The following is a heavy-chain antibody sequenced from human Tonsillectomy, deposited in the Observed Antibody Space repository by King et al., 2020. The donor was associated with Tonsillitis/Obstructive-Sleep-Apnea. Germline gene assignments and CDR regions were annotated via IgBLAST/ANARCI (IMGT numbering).Heavy chain of an antibody. Sequence: QLQESGPGLVKPSGTLSLTCAVSGGSISSSNWWSWVRQPPGKGLEWIGEIYHSGSTNYNPSLKSRATISVDKSKNQFSLKLSSVTAADTAVYYCARGAYDYIWGSYRLHAFDIWGQGTMVTVSS. D-gene: IGHD3-16*02. J-gene: IGHJ3*02. V-gene: IGHV4-4*02. CDR2: IYHSGST. CDR1: GGSISSSNW. CDR3: ARGAYDYIWGSYRLHAFDI.